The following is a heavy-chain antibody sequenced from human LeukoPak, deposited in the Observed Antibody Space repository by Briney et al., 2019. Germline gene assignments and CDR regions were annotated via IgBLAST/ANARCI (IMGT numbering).Heavy chain of an antibody. CDR2: IYSGGST. D-gene: IGHD1-26*01. Sequence: GGSLRLSCAASGFTFSSNYMSWVRQAPGKGLEWVSVIYSGGSTYYADSVKGRFTISRDNSKNTVYLQMNSLRAEDTAVYYCARGREGAFNWFDPWGQGTLVTVSS. CDR3: ARGREGAFNWFDP. V-gene: IGHV3-53*01. J-gene: IGHJ5*02. CDR1: GFTFSSNY.